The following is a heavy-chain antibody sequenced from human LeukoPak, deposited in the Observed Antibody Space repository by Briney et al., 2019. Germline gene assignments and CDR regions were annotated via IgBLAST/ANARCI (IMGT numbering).Heavy chain of an antibody. Sequence: PGGSLRLSCAASGFTFSNSWMNWVRQAPGMGLEWVSGISGSGGSTYYADSVKGRFTISRDNSKNTLYLQMNSLGAEDTAVYYCAKAERYCSGGSCYPSFDSWGQGTLVTVSS. CDR2: ISGSGGST. J-gene: IGHJ4*02. D-gene: IGHD2-15*01. V-gene: IGHV3-23*01. CDR3: AKAERYCSGGSCYPSFDS. CDR1: GFTFSNSW.